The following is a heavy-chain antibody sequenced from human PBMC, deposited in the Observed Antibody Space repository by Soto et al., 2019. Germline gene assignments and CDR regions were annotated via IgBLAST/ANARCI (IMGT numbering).Heavy chain of an antibody. J-gene: IGHJ6*03. CDR3: ARELSNWNPTLYYYYYYMDV. CDR2: IYYSGST. V-gene: IGHV4-59*01. CDR1: GGSISSYY. Sequence: SETLSLTCTVSGGSISSYYWSWIRQPPGKGLEWIGYIYYSGSTNYNPSLKSRVTISVDTSKNQFSLKLSSVTAADTAVYYCARELSNWNPTLYYYYYYMDVWGKGTTVTVSS. D-gene: IGHD1-20*01.